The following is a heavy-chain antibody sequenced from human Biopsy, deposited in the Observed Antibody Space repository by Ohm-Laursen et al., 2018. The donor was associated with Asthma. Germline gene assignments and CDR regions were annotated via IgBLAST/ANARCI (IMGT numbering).Heavy chain of an antibody. CDR1: GGTFNTYV. CDR3: ARKAGSCISRTCYSLDF. D-gene: IGHD2-2*01. V-gene: IGHV1-69*13. Sequence: GASVKVSCKSLGGTFNTYVIGWVRQAPGQGLEWMGGVNSVFGTTTSPQKFQDRVTITADDSTSTVYMELSSLRSEDTAVYYCARKAGSCISRTCYSLDFWGQGTLVTVSS. J-gene: IGHJ4*02. CDR2: VNSVFGTT.